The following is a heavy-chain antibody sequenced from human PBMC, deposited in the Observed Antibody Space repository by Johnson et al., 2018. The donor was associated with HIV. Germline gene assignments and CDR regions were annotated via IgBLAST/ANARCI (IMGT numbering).Heavy chain of an antibody. J-gene: IGHJ3*01. D-gene: IGHD2-15*01. CDR1: GFTVSTNY. Sequence: VQLLEYGGGLVQPGGSLRLSCAASGFTVSTNYMSWIRQAPGKGLEWVSAISGSGASTYYADSVKGRFTISRDNSKNTLYLQMNSLRAEDTAVYFWAKEDCSAIVCSDDGFHLWGQGTMVTLSS. V-gene: IGHV3-23*01. CDR3: AKEDCSAIVCSDDGFHL. CDR2: ISGSGAST.